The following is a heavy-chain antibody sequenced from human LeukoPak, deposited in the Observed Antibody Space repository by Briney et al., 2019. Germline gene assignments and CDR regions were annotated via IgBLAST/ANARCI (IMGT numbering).Heavy chain of an antibody. CDR2: IYEGGGR. D-gene: IGHD5-18*01. Sequence: PGGSLRLSCAASEFTVSNSYMAWVRQAPGKGLKWVSVIYEGGGRYYGDSVKGRFTISKDNFENTVYLQMNSLRADDTAVYYCARVDTVSGILVWGQGTLVTVSS. CDR1: EFTVSNSY. CDR3: ARVDTVSGILV. J-gene: IGHJ4*02. V-gene: IGHV3-53*01.